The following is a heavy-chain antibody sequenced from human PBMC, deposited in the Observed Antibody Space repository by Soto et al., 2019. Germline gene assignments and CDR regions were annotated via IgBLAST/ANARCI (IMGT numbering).Heavy chain of an antibody. CDR2: ISYDGNNK. V-gene: IGHV3-30-3*01. J-gene: IGHJ4*02. CDR1: GFTFSSYA. CDR3: AKDGAD. Sequence: QVQLMESGGGVVQPGRSLRLSCAASGFTFSSYAMHWVRQAPGKGLEWVAVISYDGNNKYYADSVKGRFTLSRDNSKHTLYLQMNSLRAEDTAVYYCAKDGADWGQGTLVTVSS. D-gene: IGHD3-16*01.